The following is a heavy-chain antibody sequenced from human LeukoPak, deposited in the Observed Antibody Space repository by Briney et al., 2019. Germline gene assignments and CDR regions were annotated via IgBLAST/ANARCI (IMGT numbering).Heavy chain of an antibody. CDR2: INPNSGGT. J-gene: IGHJ6*03. Sequence: ASVEVSCKASGYTFTGYYMHWVRQAPGQGLEWMGWINPNSGGTNYAQKFQGRVTMTRDTSISTAYMELSRLRSDDTAVYYCARDPSDCSSTSCFLGYYYYMDVWGKGTTVTISS. CDR1: GYTFTGYY. CDR3: ARDPSDCSSTSCFLGYYYYMDV. D-gene: IGHD2-2*01. V-gene: IGHV1-2*02.